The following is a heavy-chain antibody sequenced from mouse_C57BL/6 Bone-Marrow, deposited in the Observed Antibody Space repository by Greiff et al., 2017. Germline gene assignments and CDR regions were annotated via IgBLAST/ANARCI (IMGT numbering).Heavy chain of an antibody. Sequence: EVQLQQSGPELVKPGASVKIPCKASGYTFTDYNMDWVKQSHGKSLEWIGDINPNNGGTIYNQKFKGKATLTVDESSSTAYMELRSLTSEDTAVYYCARSGYYGSSLWAMDYWGQGTSVTVSS. J-gene: IGHJ4*01. V-gene: IGHV1-18*01. D-gene: IGHD1-1*01. CDR3: ARSGYYGSSLWAMDY. CDR1: GYTFTDYN. CDR2: INPNNGGT.